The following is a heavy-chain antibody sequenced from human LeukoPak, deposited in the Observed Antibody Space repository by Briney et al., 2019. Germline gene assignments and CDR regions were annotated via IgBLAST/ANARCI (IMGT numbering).Heavy chain of an antibody. CDR1: RYTFTGYY. V-gene: IGHV1-2*02. Sequence: WASVKVSCKASRYTFTGYYMHWVRQAPGQGLEWMGWINPNSGGTNYAQKFQGRVTMTRDTSISTAYMELSRLRSDDTAVYYCARAMVRGVIDYWGQGTLVTVSS. CDR2: INPNSGGT. CDR3: ARAMVRGVIDY. D-gene: IGHD3-10*01. J-gene: IGHJ4*02.